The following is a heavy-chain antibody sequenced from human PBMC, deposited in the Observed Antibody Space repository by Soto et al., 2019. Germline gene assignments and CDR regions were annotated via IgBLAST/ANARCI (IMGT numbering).Heavy chain of an antibody. Sequence: KKRRASVKVACKGCGGSLSSYANRWVRQAHGQGLEWMGGIIPIFGTANYAQKFQGRVTITADESTSTAYMELSSLRSEDTAVYYCASSEDIVVVVFKNYYYGMDGWGQGTTVTVSS. CDR2: IIPIFGTA. CDR1: GGSLSSYA. D-gene: IGHD2-15*01. V-gene: IGHV1-69*13. CDR3: ASSEDIVVVVFKNYYYGMDG. J-gene: IGHJ6*02.